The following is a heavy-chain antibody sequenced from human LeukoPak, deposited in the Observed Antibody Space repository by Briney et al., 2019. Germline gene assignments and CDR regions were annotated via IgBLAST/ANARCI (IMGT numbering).Heavy chain of an antibody. CDR1: GGSISSGSYY. D-gene: IGHD3-22*01. V-gene: IGHV4-61*01. CDR3: ARDVAPLYYYDSSGYQA. CDR2: IYYGGST. J-gene: IGHJ5*02. Sequence: SETLSLTCTVSGGSISSGSYYWSWIRQPPGKGLEWIGYIYYGGSTNYNPSLKSRVTISVDTSKNQFSLKLSSVTAADTAVYYCARDVAPLYYYDSSGYQAWGQGTLVTVSS.